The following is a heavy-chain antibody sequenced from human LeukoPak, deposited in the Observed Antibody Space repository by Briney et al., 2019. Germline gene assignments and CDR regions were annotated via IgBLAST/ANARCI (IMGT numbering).Heavy chain of an antibody. D-gene: IGHD2-21*01. Sequence: PGGSLRLSCAASGFTFSSYSMNWVRQAPGKGLEWVSSISSSSSYIYYADSVKGRFTISRDNSNNTLYLQMNSLRADDTAVYYCANLPVLLWLTLPIWGQGTMVTVSS. CDR3: ANLPVLLWLTLPI. V-gene: IGHV3-21*04. CDR1: GFTFSSYS. CDR2: ISSSSSYI. J-gene: IGHJ3*02.